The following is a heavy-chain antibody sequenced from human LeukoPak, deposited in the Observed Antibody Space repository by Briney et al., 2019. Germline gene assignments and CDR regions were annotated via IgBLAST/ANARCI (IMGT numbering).Heavy chain of an antibody. J-gene: IGHJ4*02. CDR1: GFTFSSYW. CDR2: IKQDGSEK. Sequence: GGSLRLSCAASGFTFSSYWMSWVRQAPGKGLEWVANIKQDGSEKCYVDSVKGRFTISRDNAKNSLYLQMNSLRAEDTAVYYCARDLPYYYDTSDYYYSFDYWGQGTLVTVSS. CDR3: ARDLPYYYDTSDYYYSFDY. D-gene: IGHD3-22*01. V-gene: IGHV3-7*01.